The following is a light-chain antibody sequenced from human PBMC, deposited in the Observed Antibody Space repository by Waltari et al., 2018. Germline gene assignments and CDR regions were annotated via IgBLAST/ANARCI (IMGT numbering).Light chain of an antibody. CDR1: QSVGTH. CDR3: QQRSSWTPHT. J-gene: IGKJ2*01. V-gene: IGKV3-11*01. Sequence: EIVLTQSPATLSLSPGETATLSCRASQSVGTHLAWYQQKPGQAPRLLIYDASNRATGIPDRFRGSGSGTDFTLTIGSLETADFAIYYCQQRSSWTPHTFGQGARLEIK. CDR2: DAS.